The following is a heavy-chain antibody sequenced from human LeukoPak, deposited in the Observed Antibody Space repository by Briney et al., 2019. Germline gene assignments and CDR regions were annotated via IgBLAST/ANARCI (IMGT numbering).Heavy chain of an antibody. CDR3: ASIAVAASVMDV. V-gene: IGHV3-21*01. CDR1: GFTFSSYS. CDR2: ISSSSSYI. Sequence: GGSLRLSCAASGFTFSSYSMNWVRQAPGKGLEWVSSISSSSSYIYYADSVEGRFTISRDNAKNSLYLQMNSLRAEDTAVYYCASIAVAASVMDVWGQGTTVTVSS. D-gene: IGHD6-19*01. J-gene: IGHJ6*02.